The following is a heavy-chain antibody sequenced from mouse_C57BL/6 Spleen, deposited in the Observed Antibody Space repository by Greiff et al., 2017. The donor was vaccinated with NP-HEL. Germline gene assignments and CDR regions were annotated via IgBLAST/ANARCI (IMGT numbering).Heavy chain of an antibody. CDR2: IYPGDGDT. V-gene: IGHV1-80*01. D-gene: IGHD1-1*02. CDR3: ARWYSYYAMDY. J-gene: IGHJ4*01. CDR1: GYAFSSYW. Sequence: QVQLQQSGAELVKPGASVKISCKASGYAFSSYWMNWVKQRPGKGLEWIGQIYPGDGDTNYNGKFKGKATLTADKSSSTAYMQLSSLTSEDSAVYFCARWYSYYAMDYWGQGTSVTVSS.